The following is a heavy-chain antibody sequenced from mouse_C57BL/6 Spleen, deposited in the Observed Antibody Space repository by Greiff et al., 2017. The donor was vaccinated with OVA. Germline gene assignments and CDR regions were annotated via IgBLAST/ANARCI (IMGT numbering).Heavy chain of an antibody. CDR1: GFTFSDYY. D-gene: IGHD1-1*01. Sequence: EVQRVESGGGLVQPGGSLKLSCAASGFTFSDYYMYWVRQTPEKRLEWVAYISNGGGSTYYPDTVKGRFTISRDTAKNTLYLQMSRLKSEDTAMYYCARHPYCSSPYYGMDYWGQGTSVTVSS. J-gene: IGHJ4*01. CDR2: ISNGGGST. CDR3: ARHPYCSSPYYGMDY. V-gene: IGHV5-12*01.